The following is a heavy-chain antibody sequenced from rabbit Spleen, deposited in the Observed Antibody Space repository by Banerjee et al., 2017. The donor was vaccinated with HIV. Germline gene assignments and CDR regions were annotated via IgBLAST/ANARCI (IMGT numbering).Heavy chain of an antibody. Sequence: QSLEESGGGLVQPEGSLTLTCTASGFSFSSNYYMCWVRQAPGKGLEWIACIATGSSGFTYYANWAKGRFTCSKASSTTVTLQMTSLTVADTATYFCARDTGSSFSSYGMDLWGPGTLVTVS. CDR2: IATGSSGFT. V-gene: IGHV1S40*01. J-gene: IGHJ6*01. D-gene: IGHD8-1*01. CDR1: GFSFSSNYY. CDR3: ARDTGSSFSSYGMDL.